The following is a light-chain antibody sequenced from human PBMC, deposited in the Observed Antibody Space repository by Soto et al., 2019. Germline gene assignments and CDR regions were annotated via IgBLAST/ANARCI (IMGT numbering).Light chain of an antibody. CDR3: QQYGSSPRIT. Sequence: DIVITQSPLSLPFTPVEPASISCRSSQSLLHSNGYNYLDWYLQKPGQSPQLLIYLGSNRSSGVPDRFSGSGSGTDFTLTITRLEPEDFAVYYCQQYGSSPRITFGQGTRLEI. V-gene: IGKV2-28*01. CDR1: QSLLHSNGYNY. CDR2: LGS. J-gene: IGKJ5*01.